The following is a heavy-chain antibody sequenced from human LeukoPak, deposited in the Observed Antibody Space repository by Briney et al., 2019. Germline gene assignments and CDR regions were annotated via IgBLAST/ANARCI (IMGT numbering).Heavy chain of an antibody. CDR2: IYYSRST. D-gene: IGHD3-10*01. J-gene: IGHJ4*02. CDR3: TRVSYYGTQPPD. Sequence: SETLSLTCTVSGGSISSGDYYWSWIRQPPGKGLEWIGNIYYSRSTYYNPSLKSRVTISVDTSKNQISLKLSSVTAADTAVYYCTRVSYYGTQPPDWGQGTLVTVSS. CDR1: GGSISSGDYY. V-gene: IGHV4-30-4*01.